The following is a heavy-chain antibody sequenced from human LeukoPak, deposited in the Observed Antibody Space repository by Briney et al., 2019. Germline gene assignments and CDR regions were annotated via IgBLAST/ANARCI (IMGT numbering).Heavy chain of an antibody. V-gene: IGHV4-34*01. J-gene: IGHJ4*02. CDR3: ARVHCSSTSSYRPRGYFDY. CDR2: INHSGST. D-gene: IGHD2-2*01. CDR1: GGSFSGYY. Sequence: SETLSLTCAVYGGSFSGYYWSWIRQPPGKGLEWIGEINHSGSTNYNPSLKSRVTISVDTSKNQFSQKLSSVTAADTAVYYCARVHCSSTSSYRPRGYFDYWGQGTLVTVSS.